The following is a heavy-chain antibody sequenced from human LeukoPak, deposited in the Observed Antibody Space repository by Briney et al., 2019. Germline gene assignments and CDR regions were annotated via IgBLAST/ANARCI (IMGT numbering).Heavy chain of an antibody. CDR2: ISSSSSYI. D-gene: IGHD5-12*01. CDR3: ARDPRGYSGYDNYYYYMDV. J-gene: IGHJ6*03. CDR1: GFTFSSYS. Sequence: GGSLRPSCAASGFTFSSYSMNLVRQAPGKGLEWVSSISSSSSYIYYADSVKGRFTISRDSAKNSLYLQMNSLRAEDTAVYYCARDPRGYSGYDNYYYYMDVWGKGTTVTVSS. V-gene: IGHV3-21*01.